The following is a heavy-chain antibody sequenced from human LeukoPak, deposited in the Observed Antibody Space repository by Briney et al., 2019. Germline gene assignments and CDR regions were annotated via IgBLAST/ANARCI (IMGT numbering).Heavy chain of an antibody. CDR3: ARESGFYPDAFDI. V-gene: IGHV1-8*01. Sequence: ASVKVSCKASGYTFTSYDINWVRQATGQGLEWMGWMNPNSGNTGYAQKFQGRVTMTRNTSISTAYMELSSLRSEDTAVYFCARESGFYPDAFDIWGQGTMVTVSS. CDR1: GYTFTSYD. D-gene: IGHD1-26*01. J-gene: IGHJ3*02. CDR2: MNPNSGNT.